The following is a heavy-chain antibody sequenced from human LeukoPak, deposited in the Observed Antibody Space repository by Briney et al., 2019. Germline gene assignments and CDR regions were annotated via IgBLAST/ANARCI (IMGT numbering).Heavy chain of an antibody. J-gene: IGHJ5*02. CDR1: GGSISSYY. Sequence: SETLSLTCTVSGGSISSYYWSWIRQPPGKGLEWIGYIYYSGSTNYNPSLKGRVTISVDTSKNQFSLKLSSVTAADTAVYYCARRHYDFWSGQPANWFDPWGQGTLVTVSS. CDR2: IYYSGST. V-gene: IGHV4-59*01. CDR3: ARRHYDFWSGQPANWFDP. D-gene: IGHD3-3*01.